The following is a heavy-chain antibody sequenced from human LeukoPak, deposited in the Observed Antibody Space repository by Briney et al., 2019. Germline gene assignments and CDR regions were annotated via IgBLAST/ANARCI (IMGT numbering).Heavy chain of an antibody. CDR2: INPNSGGT. V-gene: IGHV1-2*02. D-gene: IGHD3-22*01. Sequence: ASVKVSCKASGYTFTGYYMNWVRQAPGQGLEWMGWINPNSGGTNYAQKFQGRVTMTRDTSISTAYMELSRLRSDDTAVYYCARDAYGYYDSSGYGGLWYFDLWGRGTLVTVSS. CDR3: ARDAYGYYDSSGYGGLWYFDL. J-gene: IGHJ2*01. CDR1: GYTFTGYY.